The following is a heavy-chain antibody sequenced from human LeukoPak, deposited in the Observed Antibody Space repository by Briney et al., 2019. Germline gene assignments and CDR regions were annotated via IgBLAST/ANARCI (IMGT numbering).Heavy chain of an antibody. CDR2: IRSKAYGGTT. V-gene: IGHV3-49*04. CDR3: TRDWNDLDY. Sequence: PGGSLRLSCTTSGFIFGDYAMTWVRQAPGKGLEWVGFIRSKAYGGTTEYAASVKGRFTISRDDSKSIAYLQMNSLRAEDTAVYYSTRDWNDLDYWGQGTLVTVSS. CDR1: GFIFGDYA. D-gene: IGHD1-1*01. J-gene: IGHJ4*02.